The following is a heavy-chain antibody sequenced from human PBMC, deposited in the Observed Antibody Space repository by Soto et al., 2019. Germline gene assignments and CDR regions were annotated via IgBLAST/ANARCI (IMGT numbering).Heavy chain of an antibody. D-gene: IGHD3-3*01. CDR1: GFPFVHNC. CDR3: ATGGIYYEA. J-gene: IGHJ5*02. Sequence: GGSPRLSCSVSGFPFVHNCLTWIRQAPGKGLEWLSYMATRGSPTYYADSVKGRFTISTDTAKNSLYLQMDSLRPDDTATYYCATGGIYYEAWGQGTLVTVSS. CDR2: MATRGSPT. V-gene: IGHV3-11*01.